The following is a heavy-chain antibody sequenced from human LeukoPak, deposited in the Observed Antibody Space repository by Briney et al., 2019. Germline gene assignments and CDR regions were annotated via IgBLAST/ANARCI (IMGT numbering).Heavy chain of an antibody. CDR2: IYYSGST. J-gene: IGHJ6*03. V-gene: IGHV4-59*08. CDR1: GDSLSSSY. D-gene: IGHD6-13*01. CDR3: ERIAAGLSYYMDV. Sequence: SSESLSLTCTVSGDSLSSSYRSWVRQPPGKGLEWVGYIYYSGSTNYNPSLKSRGTIFVTQNHFYLMLSSVTAVDTAVYFCERIAAGLSYYMDVGGQGNTVTVSS.